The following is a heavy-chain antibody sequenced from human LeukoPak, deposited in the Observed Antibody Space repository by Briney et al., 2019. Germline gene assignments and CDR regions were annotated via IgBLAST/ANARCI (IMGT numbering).Heavy chain of an antibody. V-gene: IGHV3-21*01. D-gene: IGHD4-17*01. CDR3: ARGYGDYVDAFDI. Sequence: PGGSLRLSCAASGFTFSSYSMNWVRQAPGKGLEWVSCISTSSSYIYYADSVKGRFTISRDNAKNSLYLQMNSLRAEDTAVYYCARGYGDYVDAFDIWGQGTMVTVSS. J-gene: IGHJ3*02. CDR1: GFTFSSYS. CDR2: ISTSSSYI.